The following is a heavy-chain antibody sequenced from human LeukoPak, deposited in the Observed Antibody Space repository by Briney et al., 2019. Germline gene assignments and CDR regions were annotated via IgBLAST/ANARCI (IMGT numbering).Heavy chain of an antibody. CDR3: TTQPYYYDSSGYPSLYY. D-gene: IGHD3-22*01. Sequence: PGGSLRLSCAASGFTFSNAWMSWVRRAPGKGLEWVGRIKSKTDGGTTDYAAPVKGRFTISRHDSKNTLYLQMNSLKTEDTAVYYCTTQPYYYDSSGYPSLYYWGQGTLVTVSS. CDR2: IKSKTDGGTT. CDR1: GFTFSNAW. J-gene: IGHJ4*02. V-gene: IGHV3-15*01.